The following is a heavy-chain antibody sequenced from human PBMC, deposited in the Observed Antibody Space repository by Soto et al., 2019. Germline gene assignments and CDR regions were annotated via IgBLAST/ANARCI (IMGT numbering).Heavy chain of an antibody. J-gene: IGHJ5*02. CDR3: ARGTISSGYPNWFDP. D-gene: IGHD6-19*01. Sequence: QVQLVQSGAEVKKPGSSVKVSCKASGGTFSSYTISWVRQAPGQGLEWMGRIIPILGIANYAQKFQGRVTITADKSTSTAYMELSSLRSEDTAVYYCARGTISSGYPNWFDPWGQGTLVTVSS. V-gene: IGHV1-69*02. CDR1: GGTFSSYT. CDR2: IIPILGIA.